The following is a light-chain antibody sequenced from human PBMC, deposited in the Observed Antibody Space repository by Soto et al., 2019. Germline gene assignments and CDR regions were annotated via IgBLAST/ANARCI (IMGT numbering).Light chain of an antibody. CDR2: DAS. Sequence: EIVCTQSSATLYSFTGERGTLSCRASQRASSYLAWYQHKPGLAPRLLIYDASSRAIGIPARFSGSESGTNFTLTIRSIEPEDFGVYYCQQRGTFTYTFGHGIRLEIK. CDR1: QRASSY. CDR3: QQRGTFTYT. J-gene: IGKJ5*01. V-gene: IGKV3-11*01.